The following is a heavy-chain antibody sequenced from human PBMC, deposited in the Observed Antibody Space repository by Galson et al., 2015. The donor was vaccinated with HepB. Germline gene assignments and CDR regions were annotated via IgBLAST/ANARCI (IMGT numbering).Heavy chain of an antibody. CDR2: ISAYNSNT. D-gene: IGHD3-22*01. CDR3: ARDGPQDYYDTSGYYYFDY. V-gene: IGHV1-18*01. CDR1: GYTFTTYG. Sequence: SVKVSCKASGYTFTTYGISWVRQAPGQGLEWMGWISAYNSNTHNAQKFQGRVTMTTDTATSTAYMELRSLRSDDTAVYYCARDGPQDYYDTSGYYYFDYWGQGTLVTVSS. J-gene: IGHJ4*02.